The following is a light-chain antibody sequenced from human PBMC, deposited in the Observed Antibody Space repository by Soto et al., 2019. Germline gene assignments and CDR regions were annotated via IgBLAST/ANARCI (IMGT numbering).Light chain of an antibody. V-gene: IGLV1-40*01. Sequence: QSVLTQPPSVSGALGQRVTISCTGSSSNIGAGYDVHWYQQLPGTAPKLLIYGNSNRPSGVPDRLSGSKSGTSASLAITGLQAEDEADYYCQSYDSSLSAWVFGGGTKLTVL. J-gene: IGLJ3*02. CDR2: GNS. CDR3: QSYDSSLSAWV. CDR1: SSNIGAGYD.